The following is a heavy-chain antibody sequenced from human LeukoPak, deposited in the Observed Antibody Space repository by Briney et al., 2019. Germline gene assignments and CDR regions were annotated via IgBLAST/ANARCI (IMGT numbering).Heavy chain of an antibody. CDR3: VRDLGTGTTYTNRFDS. V-gene: IGHV3-13*01. J-gene: IGHJ5*01. CDR1: GFSFSAYE. CDR2: IAPSGRT. Sequence: QSGGSLTLYCAASGFSFSAYEMHWVRPGPGKVLEWVSAIAPSGRTYYIESVKGRFTISRENAKNSVFLQMNSLRAGDTAVYYCVRDLGTGTTYTNRFDSWGQGALVTVSS. D-gene: IGHD1-7*01.